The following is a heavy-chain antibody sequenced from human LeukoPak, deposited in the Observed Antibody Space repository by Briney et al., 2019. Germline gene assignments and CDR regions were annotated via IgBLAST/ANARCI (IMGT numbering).Heavy chain of an antibody. CDR1: GYTFTGYY. D-gene: IGHD4-17*01. Sequence: ASVKVSCKASGYTFTGYYMHWVRQAPGQGLEWMGWINPNSGGTNYAQKFQGWVTMTRDTSISTAYMELSRLRSEDTAVYYCARGDFYGDYVGLDYWGQGTLVTVSS. V-gene: IGHV1-2*04. J-gene: IGHJ4*02. CDR3: ARGDFYGDYVGLDY. CDR2: INPNSGGT.